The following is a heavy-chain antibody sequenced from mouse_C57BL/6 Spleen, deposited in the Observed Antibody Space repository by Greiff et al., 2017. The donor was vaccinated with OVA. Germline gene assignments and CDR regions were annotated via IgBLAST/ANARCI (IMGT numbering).Heavy chain of an antibody. D-gene: IGHD2-1*01. CDR2: IYPGDGDT. J-gene: IGHJ3*01. Sequence: QVHVKQSGAELVKPGASVKISCKASGYAFSSYWMNWVKQRPGKGLEWIGQIYPGDGDTNYNGKFKGKATLTADKSSSTAYMQLSSLTSEDSAVYFCARGMDGNYAWFAYWGQGTLVTVSA. CDR1: GYAFSSYW. V-gene: IGHV1-80*01. CDR3: ARGMDGNYAWFAY.